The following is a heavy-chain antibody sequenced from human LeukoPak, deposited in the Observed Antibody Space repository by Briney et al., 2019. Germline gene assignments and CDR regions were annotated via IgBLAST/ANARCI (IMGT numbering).Heavy chain of an antibody. CDR2: INPNSGGT. CDR3: ARDPYYYDSSGYPNNH. D-gene: IGHD3-22*01. CDR1: GYTFTGYY. J-gene: IGHJ5*02. V-gene: IGHV1-2*02. Sequence: ASVKVSCKASGYTFTGYYMHWVRQAPGQGLEWMGWINPNSGGTNYAQKFQGGVTMTRDTSISTAYMELSRLRSDDTAVYYCARDPYYYDSSGYPNNHWGQGTLVTVSS.